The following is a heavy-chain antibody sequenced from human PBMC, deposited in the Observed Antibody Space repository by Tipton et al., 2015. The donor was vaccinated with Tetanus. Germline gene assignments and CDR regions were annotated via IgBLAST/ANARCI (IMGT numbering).Heavy chain of an antibody. V-gene: IGHV3-48*02. J-gene: IGHJ5*02. CDR2: ISSSGTTM. Sequence: SLRLSCAASGFTFSTHALHRVRQAPGKGLEWISYISSSGTTMYYADSVKGRFTISRDNAKNSLFLQMNSLRDEDAAVYYCVNFATSWGQGTLVTVSS. CDR3: VNFATS. CDR1: GFTFSTHA.